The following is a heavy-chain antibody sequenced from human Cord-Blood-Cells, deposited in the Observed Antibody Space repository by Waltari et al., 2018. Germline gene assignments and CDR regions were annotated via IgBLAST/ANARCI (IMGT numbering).Heavy chain of an antibody. CDR2: ISYDGSNK. J-gene: IGHJ6*02. V-gene: IGHV3-30*18. CDR1: GFTFSSYG. D-gene: IGHD6-13*01. Sequence: QVQLVESGGGVVQPGRSLRLSCAASGFTFSSYGMHWVRQAPGKGLEWVAVISYDGSNKYYADSVKGRFTSSRDNSKNTLYLQRNSLRAEDTAVYYCAKDRGIAAAGTPYYGMDVWGQGTTVTVSS. CDR3: AKDRGIAAAGTPYYGMDV.